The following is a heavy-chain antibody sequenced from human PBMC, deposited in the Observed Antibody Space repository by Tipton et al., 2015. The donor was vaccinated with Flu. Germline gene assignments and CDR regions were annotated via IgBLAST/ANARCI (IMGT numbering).Heavy chain of an antibody. CDR1: GFTVSSNY. D-gene: IGHD6-13*01. CDR3: ARSWYSSLDFDY. CDR2: IYSGGST. V-gene: IGHV3-66*02. J-gene: IGHJ4*02. Sequence: SLRLSCAASGFTVSSNYMSWVRQAPGKGLEWVSVIYSGGSTYYADSVKGRFTISRDNSKNTLYLQMNSLRAADTAVYYCARSWYSSLDFDYWGQGTLVTVSS.